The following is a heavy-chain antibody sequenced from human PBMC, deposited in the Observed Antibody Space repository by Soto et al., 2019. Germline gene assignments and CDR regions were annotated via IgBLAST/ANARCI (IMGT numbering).Heavy chain of an antibody. V-gene: IGHV4-59*01. Sequence: SETLSLTCTVSGGSISSYYWSWIRQPPGKGLEWIGYIYYSGSTNYNPSLKSRFTISVDTSKNQFSLKLSSVTAADTAVYYCARDYDILTGHGGAFDIWGQGTMVTVSS. CDR3: ARDYDILTGHGGAFDI. CDR2: IYYSGST. CDR1: GGSISSYY. D-gene: IGHD3-9*01. J-gene: IGHJ3*02.